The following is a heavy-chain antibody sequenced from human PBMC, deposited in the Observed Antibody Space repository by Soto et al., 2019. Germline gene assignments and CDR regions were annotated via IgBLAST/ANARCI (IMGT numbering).Heavy chain of an antibody. D-gene: IGHD2-2*01. J-gene: IGHJ4*02. CDR3: AADVPDQAGGAY. V-gene: IGHV1-58*02. Sequence: ASVKVSCKASGFTFTSSAMQWVRQARGQRLEWIGWIVVGSGNTNYAQKFQERVTITRDMSTSTAYMELSSLRSEDTAVYYCAADVPDQAGGAYWGQGTLVTVSS. CDR2: IVVGSGNT. CDR1: GFTFTSSA.